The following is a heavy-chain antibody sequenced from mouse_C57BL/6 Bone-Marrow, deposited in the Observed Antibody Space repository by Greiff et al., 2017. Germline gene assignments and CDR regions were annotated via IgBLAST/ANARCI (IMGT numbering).Heavy chain of an antibody. CDR3: ARDDGYSWFAY. Sequence: VQLQQSGAELVRPGTSVKMSCKASGYTFTNYWIGWAKQRPGHGLEWIGDIYPGGGYTNYTEKFKGKATLTADKSSSTAYMQFSSLTSEDSAIYYCARDDGYSWFAYWGQGTLVTVSA. CDR1: GYTFTNYW. D-gene: IGHD2-3*01. CDR2: IYPGGGYT. V-gene: IGHV1-63*01. J-gene: IGHJ3*01.